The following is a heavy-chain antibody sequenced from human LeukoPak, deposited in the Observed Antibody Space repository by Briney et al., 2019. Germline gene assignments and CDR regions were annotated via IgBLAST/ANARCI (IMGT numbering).Heavy chain of an antibody. D-gene: IGHD6-19*01. J-gene: IGHJ4*02. CDR1: GFTFSNYA. CDR2: ISSSSSTI. CDR3: ARAGYFYSSGWYYFDY. V-gene: IGHV3-48*01. Sequence: PGGSLRLSCTTSGFTFSNYAMNWVRQAPGKGLEWVSYISSSSSTIYYADSVKGRFTISRDNSKNTLYLQMDSLRAEDTAVYYCARAGYFYSSGWYYFDYWGQGTLVTVSS.